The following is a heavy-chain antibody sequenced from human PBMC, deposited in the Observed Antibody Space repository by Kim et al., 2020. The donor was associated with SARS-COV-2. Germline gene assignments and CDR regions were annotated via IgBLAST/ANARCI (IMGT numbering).Heavy chain of an antibody. D-gene: IGHD3-10*01. Sequence: GGSLRLSCAASGFTFSSYGMHWVRQAPGKGLEWVAVIWYDGSNKYYADSVKGRFTISRDNSKNTLYLQMNSLRAEDTAVYYCARGTSVRGSSSPYNWFDPWGQGTLVTVSS. V-gene: IGHV3-33*01. CDR1: GFTFSSYG. CDR2: IWYDGSNK. J-gene: IGHJ5*02. CDR3: ARGTSVRGSSSPYNWFDP.